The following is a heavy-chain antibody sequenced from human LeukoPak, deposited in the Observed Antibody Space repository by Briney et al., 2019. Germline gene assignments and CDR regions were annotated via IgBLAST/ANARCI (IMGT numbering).Heavy chain of an antibody. J-gene: IGHJ3*02. D-gene: IGHD5-18*01. CDR2: IYHSGRT. CDR3: ARSGYRYGADALDI. Sequence: SETLSLTCTVSGYSISSGYYWGWIRQPPGKGLEWIGSIYHSGRTFYNPSLKSRVTISVDTSKNQFSLKLSSVTAADTAVYYCARSGYRYGADALDIWGQGTMVTVSS. V-gene: IGHV4-38-2*02. CDR1: GYSISSGYY.